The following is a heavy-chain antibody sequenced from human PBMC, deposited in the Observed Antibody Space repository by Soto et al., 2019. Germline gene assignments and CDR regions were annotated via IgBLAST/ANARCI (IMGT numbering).Heavy chain of an antibody. CDR3: ARDDSSGPGRFDP. CDR2: INAYNTYT. D-gene: IGHD3-22*01. J-gene: IGHJ5*02. Sequence: QVQLVQSGAEVKKPGASVKVSCKASGHTFTSYGFSWVRQAPGQGLEWMGWINAYNTYTDYAQNLQGRVTMTTDRSTSTAYMELRSLRSDDTAVYYCARDDSSGPGRFDPWGQGTLVTVSS. CDR1: GHTFTSYG. V-gene: IGHV1-18*01.